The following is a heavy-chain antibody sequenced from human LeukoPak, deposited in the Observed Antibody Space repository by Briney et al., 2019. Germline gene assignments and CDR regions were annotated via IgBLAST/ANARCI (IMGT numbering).Heavy chain of an antibody. CDR3: ARITLGTSYLT. V-gene: IGHV3-7*03. CDR1: GFTFSSYW. J-gene: IGHJ5*02. Sequence: GGSLRLSCAASGFTFSSYWMSWVRQAPGKGLEWVASINQEGSEKYHVDSVKGRFTISRDNAKNSLCLQMNTLRVEDTAVYFCARITLGTSYLTWGRGTLVTVSS. CDR2: INQEGSEK. D-gene: IGHD3-16*01.